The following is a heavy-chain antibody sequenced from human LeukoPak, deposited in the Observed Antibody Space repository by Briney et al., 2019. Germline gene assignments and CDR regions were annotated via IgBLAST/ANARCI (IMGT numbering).Heavy chain of an antibody. V-gene: IGHV4-30-4*01. CDR1: GGSISSGDFY. J-gene: IGHJ3*02. Sequence: MSSETLSLTCTVSGGSISSGDFYWSWIRQSPGKGLEWIGYIYYSGSTYYNPSLKSRVTISVDTSKNQFSLKLSSVTAADTAVYYCARGITRRRVFDIWGQGTRVTVSS. CDR2: IYYSGST. D-gene: IGHD3-10*01. CDR3: ARGITRRRVFDI.